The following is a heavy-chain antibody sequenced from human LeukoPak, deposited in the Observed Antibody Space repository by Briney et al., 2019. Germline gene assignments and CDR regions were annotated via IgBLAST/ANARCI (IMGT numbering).Heavy chain of an antibody. CDR3: ARHTSWSRAFDI. D-gene: IGHD2-15*01. CDR2: IYYSGST. CDR1: GGSISSSSYY. Sequence: SETLSLTCTVSGGSISSSSYYWGWIRQPPGKGLEWIGSIYYSGSTYYNPSLKSRVTISVDTSKNQFSLKLSSVTAADTAVYYCARHTSWSRAFDIWAQGTMVTVSS. J-gene: IGHJ3*02. V-gene: IGHV4-39*01.